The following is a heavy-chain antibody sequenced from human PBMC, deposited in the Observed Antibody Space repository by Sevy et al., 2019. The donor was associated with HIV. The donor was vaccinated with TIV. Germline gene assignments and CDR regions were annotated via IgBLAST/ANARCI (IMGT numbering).Heavy chain of an antibody. CDR2: MKQDGSEE. CDR1: GFSFSIYW. Sequence: GGSLRLSCAASGFSFSIYWMSWVRQAPGKGLEWVATMKQDGSEEDYVDSLKGRLTISRDKAKKSLFLQMNSLSAEDTAVYYCVREGLGGYSYSLDYWGHGTLVTVSS. D-gene: IGHD5-18*01. V-gene: IGHV3-7*01. CDR3: VREGLGGYSYSLDY. J-gene: IGHJ4*01.